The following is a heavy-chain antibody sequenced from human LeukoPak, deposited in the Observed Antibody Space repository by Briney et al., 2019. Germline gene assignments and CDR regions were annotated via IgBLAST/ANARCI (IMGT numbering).Heavy chain of an antibody. Sequence: PGGSLRLSCAASGFTLSSYDMHWVRQATGKGLEWVSALGAAGDTYYPGSVKGRFTISREKAKNSLYLQMNSLRAGDTAVYYCARVGSSWYFDYWGQGTLVTVSS. CDR2: LGAAGDT. J-gene: IGHJ4*02. CDR1: GFTLSSYD. V-gene: IGHV3-13*01. CDR3: ARVGSSWYFDY. D-gene: IGHD6-13*01.